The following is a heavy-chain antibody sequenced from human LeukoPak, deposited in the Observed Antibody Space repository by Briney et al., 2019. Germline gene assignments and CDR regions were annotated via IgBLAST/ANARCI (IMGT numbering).Heavy chain of an antibody. J-gene: IGHJ4*02. CDR1: GFTFSRSW. CDR3: ATDVGAD. V-gene: IGHV3-7*01. Sequence: GGSLRLSCAASGFTFSRSWMTWVRQTPGKGLQWVANIKEDGGEKCYVDSVKGRFTISRDNAKNSLYLQMNSLRAEDTAVYYCATDVGADWGQGTLVTVSS. CDR2: IKEDGGEK.